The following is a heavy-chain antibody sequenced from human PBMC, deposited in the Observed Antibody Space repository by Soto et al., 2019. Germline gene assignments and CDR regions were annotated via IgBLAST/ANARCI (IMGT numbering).Heavy chain of an antibody. Sequence: EVQLVESGGGLVKPVGSLRLSCSASGFTLTGYTMNWVRQAPGKGPEWVSFISSGSTHIHYANSVKGRFMISRDNAKNSLYLQMHSLRAEDTAMYYCARADGDYVPVDYWGQGTLVTVSS. V-gene: IGHV3-21*01. D-gene: IGHD4-17*01. CDR1: GFTLTGYT. CDR2: ISSGSTHI. J-gene: IGHJ4*02. CDR3: ARADGDYVPVDY.